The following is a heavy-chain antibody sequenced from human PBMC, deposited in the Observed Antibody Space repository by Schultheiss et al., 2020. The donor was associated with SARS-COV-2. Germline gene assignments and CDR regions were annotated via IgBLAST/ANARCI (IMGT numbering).Heavy chain of an antibody. CDR2: INPNSGDT. J-gene: IGHJ3*02. CDR3: ARDNASGGTGDAFDI. D-gene: IGHD1-1*01. CDR1: GYTFIGNF. V-gene: IGHV1-2*02. Sequence: ASVKVSCEASGYTFIGNFMHWVRQAPGQGLEWMGWINPNSGDTNIAQRFQGRVTMTRDTSINTAYMEVGRLRSDDTAIYYCARDNASGGTGDAFDIWGQGTMVTVSS.